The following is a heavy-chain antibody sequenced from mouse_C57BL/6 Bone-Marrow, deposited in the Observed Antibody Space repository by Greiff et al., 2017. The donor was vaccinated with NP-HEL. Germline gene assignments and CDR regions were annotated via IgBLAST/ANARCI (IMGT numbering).Heavy chain of an antibody. J-gene: IGHJ2*01. CDR3: ARGRYGSLPDY. CDR1: GYTFTDYY. Sequence: VQLQQSGAELVRPGASVKLSCKASGYTFTDYYINWVKQRPGQGLEWIARIYPGSGNTYYNEKFKGKATLTAEKSSSTAYMQLSSLTSEDSAVYFCARGRYGSLPDYWGQGTTLTVSS. CDR2: IYPGSGNT. D-gene: IGHD1-1*01. V-gene: IGHV1-76*01.